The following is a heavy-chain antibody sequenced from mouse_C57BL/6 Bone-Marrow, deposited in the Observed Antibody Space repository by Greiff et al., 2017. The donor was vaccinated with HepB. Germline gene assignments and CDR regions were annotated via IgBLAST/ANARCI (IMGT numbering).Heavy chain of an antibody. CDR1: GFTFSNYW. D-gene: IGHD2-4*01. Sequence: EVQLQESGGGLVQPGGSMKLSCVASGFTFSNYWMNWVRQSPEKGLEWVAQIRLKSDNYATHYAESVKGRFTISRDDSKSSVYLQMNNLRAEDTGIYYCTGRGDYDDYYAMDYWGQGTSVTVSS. CDR3: TGRGDYDDYYAMDY. CDR2: IRLKSDNYAT. V-gene: IGHV6-3*01. J-gene: IGHJ4*01.